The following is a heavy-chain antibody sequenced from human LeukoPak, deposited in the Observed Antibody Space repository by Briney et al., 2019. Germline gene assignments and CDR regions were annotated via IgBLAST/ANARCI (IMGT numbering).Heavy chain of an antibody. V-gene: IGHV3-53*01. Sequence: GGSLRLSCAASGFTVSTNYMSWVRQAPGKGLEWVSIIYDSGTTHYADSVKGRFTISRDNLKNILYLQMNSLRAEDTAVYYCASHWGGYWGQGTLVTVSS. CDR1: GFTVSTNY. CDR2: IYDSGTT. J-gene: IGHJ4*02. CDR3: ASHWGGY. D-gene: IGHD3-16*01.